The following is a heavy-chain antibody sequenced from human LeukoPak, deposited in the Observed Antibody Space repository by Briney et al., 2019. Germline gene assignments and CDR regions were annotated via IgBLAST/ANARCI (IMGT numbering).Heavy chain of an antibody. CDR2: ISAYNGNT. CDR1: GGTFSSYA. Sequence: ASVKVSCKASGGTFSSYAISWVRQAPGQGLEWMGWISAYNGNTNYAQKLQGRVTMTTDTSTSTAYMELRSLRSDDTAVYYCARDPPPYYYDTEGYYFDYWGQGTLVTVSS. V-gene: IGHV1-18*01. CDR3: ARDPPPYYYDTEGYYFDY. D-gene: IGHD3-22*01. J-gene: IGHJ4*02.